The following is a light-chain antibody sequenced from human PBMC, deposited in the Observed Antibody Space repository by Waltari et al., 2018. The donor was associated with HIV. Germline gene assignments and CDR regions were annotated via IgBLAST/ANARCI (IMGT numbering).Light chain of an antibody. CDR3: QQYDIVPPT. V-gene: IGKV1-33*01. CDR2: DAS. J-gene: IGKJ5*01. Sequence: DIQMTQSPSSLSASIGDRVTITCQASQDISSYLNWYQQKPGKAPKLLIYDASNLETGVPSRFSGSVSGTDFTFTISSLQPEDIATYYCQQYDIVPPTFGQGTRLEIK. CDR1: QDISSY.